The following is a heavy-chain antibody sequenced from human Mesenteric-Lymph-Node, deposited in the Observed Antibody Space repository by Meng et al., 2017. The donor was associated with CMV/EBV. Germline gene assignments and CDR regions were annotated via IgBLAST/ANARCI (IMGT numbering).Heavy chain of an antibody. CDR1: RDSFTRQW. J-gene: IGHJ6*02. CDR3: ARGPGTDYGLDV. Sequence: GGSLRLSCKGSRDSFTRQWVGWVRQRPGKGLEWMGIIYPGDSDTRYSPSFQGQVSISADKSINTAYLQWSGLKASDTAMYYCARGPGTDYGLDVWGQGTTVTVSS. D-gene: IGHD1-7*01. V-gene: IGHV5-51*01. CDR2: IYPGDSDT.